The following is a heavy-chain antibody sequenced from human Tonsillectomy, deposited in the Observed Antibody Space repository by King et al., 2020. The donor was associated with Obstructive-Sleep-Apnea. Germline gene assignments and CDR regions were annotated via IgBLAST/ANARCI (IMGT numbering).Heavy chain of an antibody. J-gene: IGHJ2*01. CDR1: GGSVSSDNYY. V-gene: IGHV4-61*01. CDR3: ARGYYDTSGYLAWYFDL. CDR2: IYYSGRT. Sequence: MQLQESGPGLVKPSETLSLTCTVSGGSVSSDNYYWRWIRQPPGKGLEWIGYIYYSGRTNYNPSLKSRVTISLDTSKNQFSLKLSSVTAADTAVYYCARGYYDTSGYLAWYFDLWGRGTLVTVSS. D-gene: IGHD3-22*01.